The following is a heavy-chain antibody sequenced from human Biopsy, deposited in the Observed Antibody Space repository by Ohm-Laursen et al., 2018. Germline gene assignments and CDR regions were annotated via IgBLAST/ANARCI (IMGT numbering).Heavy chain of an antibody. CDR1: GYTFTSYD. CDR3: ATKLTGYFHH. J-gene: IGHJ1*01. D-gene: IGHD3-9*01. CDR2: LNPVSGNS. V-gene: IGHV1-8*01. Sequence: GASVKVSCKASGYTFTSYDITWVRQASGQGPEWIGWLNPVSGNSNFGQKFRGRVTVTSDTSISTAYMELSGLTSDDTAVYYCATKLTGYFHHWGQGTLVIVSS.